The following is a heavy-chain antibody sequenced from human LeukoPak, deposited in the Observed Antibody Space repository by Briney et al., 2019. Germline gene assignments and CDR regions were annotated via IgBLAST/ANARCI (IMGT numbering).Heavy chain of an antibody. D-gene: IGHD1-26*01. CDR2: IYSSGST. CDR1: GASVSGSPYY. V-gene: IGHV4-39*01. CDR3: AKSGGYGLIDY. Sequence: SETLSLTCTVSGASVSGSPYYWGWIRQPPGQGLEWIGSIYSSGSTYYNASLQSRVTISIETSKNQISLRLNSVTAADTAIYYCAKSGGYGLIDYWGQGTLVTVSS. J-gene: IGHJ4*02.